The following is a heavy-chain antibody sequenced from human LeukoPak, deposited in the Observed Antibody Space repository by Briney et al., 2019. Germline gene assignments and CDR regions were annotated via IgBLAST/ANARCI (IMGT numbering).Heavy chain of an antibody. CDR3: AVSLLGLYYFDY. Sequence: ASVKVSCKASGGTFSSYAISWVRQAPGQGLEWMGRIIPIFGIANYAQKFQGRVTITADKSTSTAYMELSSLRSEDTAVYYCAVSLLGLYYFDYWGQGTLVTVSS. D-gene: IGHD3/OR15-3a*01. CDR1: GGTFSSYA. CDR2: IIPIFGIA. V-gene: IGHV1-69*04. J-gene: IGHJ4*02.